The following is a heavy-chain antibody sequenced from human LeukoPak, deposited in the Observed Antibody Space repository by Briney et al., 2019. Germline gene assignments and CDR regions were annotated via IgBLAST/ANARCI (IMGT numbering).Heavy chain of an antibody. CDR3: ARDQNQWLDTAFDAFDI. J-gene: IGHJ3*02. CDR2: IKQDGSEK. V-gene: IGHV3-7*01. CDR1: GFTFSSYW. D-gene: IGHD6-19*01. Sequence: GGSLRLSCAASGFTFSSYWMSWVRQAPGKGLEWVANIKQDGSEKYYVDSVKGRFTISRDNAKNSLYLQMNSLRAEDTAVYYCARDQNQWLDTAFDAFDIWGQGTMVTASS.